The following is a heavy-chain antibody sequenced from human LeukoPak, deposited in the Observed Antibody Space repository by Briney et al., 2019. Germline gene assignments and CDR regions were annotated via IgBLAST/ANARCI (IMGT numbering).Heavy chain of an antibody. CDR3: ARASSRYCSGGSCYSPDDAFDI. Sequence: SETLSLTCTVSGGSISSYYWSWIRQPPGKGLEWIGYIYYSGSTNYNPSLKSRVTISVDTPKNQFSLKLSSVTAADTAVYYCARASSRYCSGGSCYSPDDAFDIWGQGTMVTVSS. D-gene: IGHD2-15*01. CDR2: IYYSGST. V-gene: IGHV4-59*01. CDR1: GGSISSYY. J-gene: IGHJ3*02.